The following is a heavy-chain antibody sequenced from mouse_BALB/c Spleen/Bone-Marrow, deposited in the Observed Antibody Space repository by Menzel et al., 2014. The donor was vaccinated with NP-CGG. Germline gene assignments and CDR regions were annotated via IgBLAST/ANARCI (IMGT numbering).Heavy chain of an antibody. D-gene: IGHD1-2*01. J-gene: IGHJ2*01. CDR2: INPRTGYT. V-gene: IGHV1-7*01. Sequence: QVQLQQSGAELAKPGASVKMSCKASGYTFTSYWMHWVKQRHGQGLEWIGYINPRTGYTEHNQKFKDKATLTADKSSSTAYMQLSSLTSEDSAVYYCARAPLLRLRNYFDCWGQGTTLTVSS. CDR1: GYTFTSYW. CDR3: ARAPLLRLRNYFDC.